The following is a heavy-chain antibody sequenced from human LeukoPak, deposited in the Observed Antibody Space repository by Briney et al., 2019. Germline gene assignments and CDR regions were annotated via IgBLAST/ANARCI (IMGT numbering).Heavy chain of an antibody. J-gene: IGHJ4*02. CDR2: ISGGGGST. V-gene: IGHV3-23*01. CDR1: GFIFSSFV. D-gene: IGHD4-23*01. Sequence: PGGSLRLSCVVSGFIFSSFVMHWVRQAPGKGLEWVSTISGGGGSTYYADSVKGLFTISRDNSINTLYLQMNSLRAEDTAVYYCAKVPHYGGNSPYFDSWGQGTLVTVSS. CDR3: AKVPHYGGNSPYFDS.